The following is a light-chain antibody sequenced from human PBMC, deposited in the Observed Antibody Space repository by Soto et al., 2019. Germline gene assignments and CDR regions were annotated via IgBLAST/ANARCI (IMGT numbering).Light chain of an antibody. J-gene: IGKJ1*01. CDR2: GAS. V-gene: IGKV3-15*01. Sequence: EIVRTQSPASLSVSPGERVTLSCRSSQTVNSNLAWYQQKPGQAPSLLIYGASTRATGIPARFSGSGSGTEFTLTISSLQSEDFAVYYCQHYDNWPRSFGQGTKVDIK. CDR3: QHYDNWPRS. CDR1: QTVNSN.